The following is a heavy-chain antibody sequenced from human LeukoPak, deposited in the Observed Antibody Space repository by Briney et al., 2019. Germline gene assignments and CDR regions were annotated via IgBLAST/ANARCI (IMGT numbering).Heavy chain of an antibody. CDR1: GFTFSSYG. J-gene: IGHJ4*02. CDR2: ISSSSSYI. CDR3: AREPTTVTTAFDY. V-gene: IGHV3-21*01. Sequence: SGGSLRLSCAASGFTFSSYGMNWVRQAPGKGLEWVSSISSSSSYIYYADSVKGRFTISRDNAKNSLYLQMNSLRAEDTAVYYCAREPTTVTTAFDYWGQGTLVTVSS. D-gene: IGHD4-17*01.